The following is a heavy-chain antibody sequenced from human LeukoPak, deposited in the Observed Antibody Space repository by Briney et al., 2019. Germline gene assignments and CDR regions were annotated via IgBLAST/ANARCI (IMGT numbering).Heavy chain of an antibody. Sequence: SQALSLTCTVSGGSISSGGYYWSWIRQHPGKGLEWIGYIYYSGSTYYNPSLKSRVTISVDTSKNQFSLKLSSVTAADTAVYYCARVRSGYYMYYFDYWGQGTPVTVSS. D-gene: IGHD3-22*01. CDR1: GGSISSGGYY. J-gene: IGHJ4*02. CDR3: ARVRSGYYMYYFDY. V-gene: IGHV4-31*03. CDR2: IYYSGST.